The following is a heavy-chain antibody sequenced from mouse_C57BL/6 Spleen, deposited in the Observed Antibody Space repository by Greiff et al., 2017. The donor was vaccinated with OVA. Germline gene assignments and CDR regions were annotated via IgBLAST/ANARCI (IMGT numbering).Heavy chain of an antibody. V-gene: IGHV5-9-1*02. Sequence: EVMLVESGEGLVKPGGSLKLSCAASGFTFSSYAMSWVRQTPEKRLEWVAYISSGGDYIYYADTVKGRFTISRDNARNTLYLKMSSLKSEDTAMYYCTRDLITTGYWYFDVWGTGTTVTVSS. CDR3: TRDLITTGYWYFDV. J-gene: IGHJ1*03. CDR2: ISSGGDYI. CDR1: GFTFSSYA. D-gene: IGHD2-4*01.